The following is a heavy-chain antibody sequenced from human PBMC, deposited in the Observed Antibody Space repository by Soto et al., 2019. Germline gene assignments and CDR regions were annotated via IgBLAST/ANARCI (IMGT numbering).Heavy chain of an antibody. Sequence: SETLSLTCTVSGGSMVAYYWNWMRQPPGKGLQWIGYTYYSGSTTYNPSLKSRVTISVDSSKNQFSLKLDSVTPADTAVYYCARVRGTAGKRYFDYWGPGTLVTVS. CDR1: GGSMVAYY. CDR2: TYYSGST. V-gene: IGHV4-59*01. CDR3: ARVRGTAGKRYFDY. D-gene: IGHD6-13*01. J-gene: IGHJ4*02.